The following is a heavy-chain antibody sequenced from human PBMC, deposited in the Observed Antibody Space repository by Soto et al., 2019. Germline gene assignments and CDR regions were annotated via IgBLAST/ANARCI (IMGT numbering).Heavy chain of an antibody. CDR2: IDPSDSYT. Sequence: GESLKISCKGSGYSFTSYWISRVRQVPGKGLEWMGRIDPSDSYTNYSPSFQGHVTISADKSISTAYLQWSSLKASDTAMYYCARRSLPIYSYYGXDVWGQGTTVTVSS. CDR3: ARRSLPIYSYYGXDV. V-gene: IGHV5-10-1*01. CDR1: GYSFTSYW. D-gene: IGHD3-3*01. J-gene: IGHJ6*02.